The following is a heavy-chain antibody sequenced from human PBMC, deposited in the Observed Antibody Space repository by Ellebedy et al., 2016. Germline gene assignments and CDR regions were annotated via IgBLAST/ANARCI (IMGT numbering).Heavy chain of an antibody. D-gene: IGHD3-10*01. J-gene: IGHJ5*02. CDR3: AKDILGVRGLMGS. Sequence: GGSLRLSXAASGFSFSTYAVNWVRQAPGKGLEWVSSISGSAANTFYADSVKGRFTISSDKSKSTLYLQMSSLRAEDTAVYYCAKDILGVRGLMGSWGQGTLVIVSS. V-gene: IGHV3-23*01. CDR2: ISGSAANT. CDR1: GFSFSTYA.